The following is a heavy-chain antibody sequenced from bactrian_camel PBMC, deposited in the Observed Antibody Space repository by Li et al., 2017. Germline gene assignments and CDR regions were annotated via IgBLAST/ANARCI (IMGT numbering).Heavy chain of an antibody. CDR2: IYLHGPMA. CDR1: GGIGDSTC. Sequence: HVQLVESGGGLVQPGGSLRLSCEASGGIGDSTCMGWFRQAPGKEREAVATIYLHGPMAYYADSVRGRFTIARDSPKNTVYLQMNSLKPEDTAMYYCAADLDGTGYCWGKGGPGHRL. J-gene: IGHJ4*01. V-gene: IGHV3-3*01. D-gene: IGHD3*01.